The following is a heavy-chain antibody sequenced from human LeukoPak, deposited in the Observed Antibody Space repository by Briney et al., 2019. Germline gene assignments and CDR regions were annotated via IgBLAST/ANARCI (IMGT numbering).Heavy chain of an antibody. D-gene: IGHD6-13*01. Sequence: GGSLRLSCAASGFTFSSYGMHWVRQAPGKGLEWVAVISYDGSNKYYADSVKGRFTISRDNSKNTLYLQMNSLRAEDTAVYYCAKSNWQQPFDYWGQGTLVTVSS. CDR3: AKSNWQQPFDY. V-gene: IGHV3-30*18. CDR2: ISYDGSNK. J-gene: IGHJ4*02. CDR1: GFTFSSYG.